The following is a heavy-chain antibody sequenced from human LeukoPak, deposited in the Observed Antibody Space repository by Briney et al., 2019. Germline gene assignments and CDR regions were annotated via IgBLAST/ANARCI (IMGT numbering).Heavy chain of an antibody. CDR2: IYHSGST. V-gene: IGHV4-38-2*02. Sequence: SETLSLTCAVSGYSISSGYYWGWIRQPPGKGLEWIGSIYHSGSTYYNPSLKSRVTISVDTSKNQFSLKLSSVTAADTAVYYCARESSHYDILTGYRYFDYWGQGTLVTVSS. D-gene: IGHD3-9*01. CDR3: ARESSHYDILTGYRYFDY. CDR1: GYSISSGYY. J-gene: IGHJ4*02.